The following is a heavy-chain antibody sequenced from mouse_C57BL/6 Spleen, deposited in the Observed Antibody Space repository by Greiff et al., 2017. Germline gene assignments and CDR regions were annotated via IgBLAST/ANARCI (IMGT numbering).Heavy chain of an antibody. Sequence: VQGVESGAELMKPGASVKLSCKATGYTFTGYWIEWVKQRPGHGLEWIGEILPGSGSTNYNEKFKGKATFTADTSSNTAYMQLSSLTTEDSAIYYCARSKFITTVVAHFDYWGQGTTLTVSS. J-gene: IGHJ2*01. CDR1: GYTFTGYW. CDR2: ILPGSGST. CDR3: ARSKFITTVVAHFDY. V-gene: IGHV1-9*01. D-gene: IGHD1-1*01.